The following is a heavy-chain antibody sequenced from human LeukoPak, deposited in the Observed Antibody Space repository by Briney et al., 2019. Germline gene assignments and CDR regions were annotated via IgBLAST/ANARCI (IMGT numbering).Heavy chain of an antibody. CDR3: ARVTMIVESDAFDI. CDR2: INPSGGST. Sequence: GASVKVSCKASGYTFTSYYMHWVRQAPGQGLEWMGIINPSGGSTSYAQKLQGRVTMTTDTSTSTAYMELSSLRSEDTAVYYCARVTMIVESDAFDIWGQGTMVTVSS. CDR1: GYTFTSYY. J-gene: IGHJ3*02. V-gene: IGHV1-46*01. D-gene: IGHD3-22*01.